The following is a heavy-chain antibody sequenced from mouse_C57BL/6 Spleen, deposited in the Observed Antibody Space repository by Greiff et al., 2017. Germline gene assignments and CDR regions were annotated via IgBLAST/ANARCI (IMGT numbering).Heavy chain of an antibody. D-gene: IGHD6-1*01. V-gene: IGHV1-80*01. Sequence: VQLQQSGAELVKPGASVKISCKASGYAFSSYWMNWVKQRPGKGLEWIGQIYPGDGDTDYNGKFKGKATLTADKSSSTDYMQLSSLTSEDSAVYFCARGSSNYAMDYWGQGTSVTVSS. CDR1: GYAFSSYW. CDR2: IYPGDGDT. CDR3: ARGSSNYAMDY. J-gene: IGHJ4*01.